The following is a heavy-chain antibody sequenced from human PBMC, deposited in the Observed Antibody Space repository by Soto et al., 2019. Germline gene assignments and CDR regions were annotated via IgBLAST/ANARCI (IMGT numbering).Heavy chain of an antibody. Sequence: QVQLVESGGGLVQPGGSLRLSCAASGFNFNDYYMNWIRQTPGKGLEWVSSITSGVTTVSYADSVQGRFTISRDDALNSVFLQLHSLRADDTAVYYWARKFYHDPTFDLWGQGILVTVS. J-gene: IGHJ5*02. V-gene: IGHV3-11*01. CDR1: GFNFNDYY. CDR3: ARKFYHDPTFDL. CDR2: ITSGVTTV. D-gene: IGHD3-16*01.